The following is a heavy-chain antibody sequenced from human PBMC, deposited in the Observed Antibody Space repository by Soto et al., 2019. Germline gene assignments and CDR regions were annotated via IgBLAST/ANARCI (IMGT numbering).Heavy chain of an antibody. CDR1: GFAFSDVW. D-gene: IGHD3-16*01. J-gene: IGHJ3*01. CDR2: IKSRVVGGTT. Sequence: EVQLVESGGGLVKPGESLTLSCAASGFAFSDVWVHWVRQAPGKGLDWVGRIKSRVVGGTTDYAAPVKGRLTISRDDSRKMVYFQMNNLKTEDTAVYYCATGFIRVYEWWGQGTMVTVSP. V-gene: IGHV3-15*01. CDR3: ATGFIRVYEW.